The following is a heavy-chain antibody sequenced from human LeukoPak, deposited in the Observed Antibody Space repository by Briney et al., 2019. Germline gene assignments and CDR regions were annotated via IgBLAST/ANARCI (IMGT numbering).Heavy chain of an antibody. D-gene: IGHD4-17*01. CDR3: ARGSHGEHDS. CDR2: IDRSGGST. Sequence: PGGSLRLSCAASGFSFNIYAMSWVRQAPGKGLERVAAIDRSGGSTFYADSVKGRFTISKDNSKNTLYLQINSLRVDDTAIYYCARGSHGEHDSWGQGTLVTVSS. V-gene: IGHV3-23*01. J-gene: IGHJ5*01. CDR1: GFSFNIYA.